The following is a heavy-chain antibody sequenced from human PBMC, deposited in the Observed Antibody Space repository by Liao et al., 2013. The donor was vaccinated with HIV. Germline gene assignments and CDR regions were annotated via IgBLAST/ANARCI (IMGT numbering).Heavy chain of an antibody. Sequence: QVQLQQWGAGLLKPSETLSLTCAVYGGSFSGYYWSWIRQPPGKGLEWIGEINHSGSTNYNPSLKSRVTISVDTSKNQFSLKLSSVTAADTAVYYCARMIVGXAHVGYWGQGTLVTVSS. V-gene: IGHV4-34*01. CDR3: ARMIVGXAHVGY. D-gene: IGHD1-26*01. J-gene: IGHJ4*02. CDR1: GGSFSGYY. CDR2: INHSGST.